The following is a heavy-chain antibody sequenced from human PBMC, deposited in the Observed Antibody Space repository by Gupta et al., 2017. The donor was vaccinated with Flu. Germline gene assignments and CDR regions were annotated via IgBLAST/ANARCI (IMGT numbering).Heavy chain of an antibody. J-gene: IGHJ5*02. CDR2: IYYSGST. Sequence: QVQLQESGPGLVKPSETLSLTCTVSGGSISSYYWSWIRQPPGKGLEWIGYIYYSGSTNYNPSLKSRVTISVDTSKNQFSLKLSSVTAADTAVYYCARDHSENWFDPWGQGTLVTVSS. D-gene: IGHD4-11*01. V-gene: IGHV4-59*01. CDR3: ARDHSENWFDP. CDR1: GGSISSYY.